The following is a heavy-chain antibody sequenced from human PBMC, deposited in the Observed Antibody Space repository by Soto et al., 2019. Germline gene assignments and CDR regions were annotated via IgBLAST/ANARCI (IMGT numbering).Heavy chain of an antibody. CDR2: TYYRSKWYY. CDR3: ARSITASAYFDY. CDR1: GDSVSSNSAT. D-gene: IGHD5-18*01. Sequence: PSQTLSLTCAISGDSVSSNSATWNWNRQSPSRGLQWLGRTYYRSKWYYDYAESVKSRITINPDTSKNQFSLQLISVTPEDTAVYYCARSITASAYFDYWGQGTLVTVSS. J-gene: IGHJ4*02. V-gene: IGHV6-1*01.